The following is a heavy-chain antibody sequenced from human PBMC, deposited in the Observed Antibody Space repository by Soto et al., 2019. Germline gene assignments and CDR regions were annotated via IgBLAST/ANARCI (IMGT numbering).Heavy chain of an antibody. CDR3: ARSSGQQLWFNFDY. J-gene: IGHJ4*02. V-gene: IGHV3-30-3*01. CDR1: GFTFSSYA. D-gene: IGHD5-18*01. Sequence: GGSLRLSCAASGFTFSSYAMHWVRQAPGKGLEWVAVISYDGSNKYYADSVKGRFTISRDNSKNTLCLQMNSLRAEDTAVYYCARSSGQQLWFNFDYWGQGTLVTVSS. CDR2: ISYDGSNK.